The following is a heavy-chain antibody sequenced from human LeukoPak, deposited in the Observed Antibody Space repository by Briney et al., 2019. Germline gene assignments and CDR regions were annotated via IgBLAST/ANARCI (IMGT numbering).Heavy chain of an antibody. D-gene: IGHD3-10*01. CDR3: AKGHYTSA. J-gene: IGHJ4*02. CDR1: GLAFSKLW. CDR2: IKEDGGEK. Sequence: TGGSLRLSCATSGLAFSKLWMSWVRQAPGKGLEWVANIKEDGGEKYYVDSVKGRFTISRDNSKNSVFPQMSSLRAEDTAIYYCAKGHYTSAWGQGALVTVSS. V-gene: IGHV3-7*01.